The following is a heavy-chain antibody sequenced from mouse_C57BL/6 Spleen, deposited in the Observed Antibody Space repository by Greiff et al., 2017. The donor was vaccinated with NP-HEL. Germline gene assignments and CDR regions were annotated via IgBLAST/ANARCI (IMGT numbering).Heavy chain of an antibody. CDR2: INPNNGGT. V-gene: IGHV1-26*01. J-gene: IGHJ2*01. D-gene: IGHD2-9*01. CDR3: APYYGYDRGYFDY. Sequence: VQLQQSGPELVKPGASVKISCKASGYTFTDYYMNWVKQSHGKSLEWIGDINPNNGGTSYNQKFKGKATLTVDKSSSTAYMELRSLTSEDSAVYYCAPYYGYDRGYFDYWGQGTTLTVSS. CDR1: GYTFTDYY.